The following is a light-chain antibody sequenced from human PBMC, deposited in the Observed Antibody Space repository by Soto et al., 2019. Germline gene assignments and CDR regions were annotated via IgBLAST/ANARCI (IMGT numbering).Light chain of an antibody. CDR3: SSYTSANTVV. CDR2: EVS. Sequence: QSALTQPASVSGSPGQSITISCTGTRNDVGGYSHVSWYQRRPGKAPQFLIYEVSHRPTGVSNRFSAAKSGNTASLTISGLRAEDEAEYFCSSYTSANTVVFGGGTKVTVL. CDR1: RNDVGGYSH. V-gene: IGLV2-14*01. J-gene: IGLJ2*01.